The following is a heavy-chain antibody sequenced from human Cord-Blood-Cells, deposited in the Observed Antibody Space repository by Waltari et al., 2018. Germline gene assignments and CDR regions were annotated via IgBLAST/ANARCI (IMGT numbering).Heavy chain of an antibody. CDR1: GFTFSSYS. J-gene: IGHJ4*02. CDR3: ARGGPKTYYYGSGSLDY. Sequence: EVQLVESGGGLVKPGGSLRLSCAASGFTFSSYSMNWVRQAPGKGREGVQSISSVSSYISYADSVKGRLTISRANAKNSLYLQMNSLRAEDTAVYYCARGGPKTYYYGSGSLDYWGQGTLVTVSS. D-gene: IGHD3-10*01. V-gene: IGHV3-21*01. CDR2: ISSVSSYI.